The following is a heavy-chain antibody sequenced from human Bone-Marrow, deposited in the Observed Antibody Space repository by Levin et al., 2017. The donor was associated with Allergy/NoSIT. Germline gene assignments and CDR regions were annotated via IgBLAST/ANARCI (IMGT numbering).Heavy chain of an antibody. CDR1: GDSISSNSYY. Sequence: SQTLSLTCTVSGDSISSNSYYWGWIRQSPGKGLEWIGNIYYSGSTYYNPSLKSRVTISVDTSKNQFSLKLSSATAADTAVYYCARQRLDYFDSGSSKEPFDSWGQGTLVTVSS. J-gene: IGHJ5*01. V-gene: IGHV4-39*01. CDR2: IYYSGST. D-gene: IGHD3-10*01. CDR3: ARQRLDYFDSGSSKEPFDS.